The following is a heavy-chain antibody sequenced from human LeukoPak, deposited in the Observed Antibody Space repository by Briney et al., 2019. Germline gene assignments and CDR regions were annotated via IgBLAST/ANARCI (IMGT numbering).Heavy chain of an antibody. CDR2: MNQDGSKI. Sequence: GGSLRLSCAASGLTFSSYWMTWVRQAPGKGLEWVANMNQDGSKIYYVDSLKGRFTISRDNAKNSLYLQMNGLRAEDTAVYYCARGSSGYYIGYFDYWGQGTLVTVSS. D-gene: IGHD3-22*01. CDR3: ARGSSGYYIGYFDY. CDR1: GLTFSSYW. V-gene: IGHV3-7*01. J-gene: IGHJ4*02.